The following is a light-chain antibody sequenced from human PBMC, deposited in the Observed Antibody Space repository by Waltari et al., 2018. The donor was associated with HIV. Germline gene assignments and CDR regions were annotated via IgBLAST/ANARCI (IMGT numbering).Light chain of an antibody. CDR1: RPTLGTTSD. CDR2: TNS. J-gene: IGLJ3*02. Sequence: QSALTQPPSVSGAPGQTVTISCTGLRPTLGTTSDVQWYQQLQGAAPKLLISTNSNRPSGVPDRFSGSKSGTSASLTITGLQAEDEADYYCQSFVSRPGDWVFGGGTKLTVL. V-gene: IGLV1-40*01. CDR3: QSFVSRPGDWV.